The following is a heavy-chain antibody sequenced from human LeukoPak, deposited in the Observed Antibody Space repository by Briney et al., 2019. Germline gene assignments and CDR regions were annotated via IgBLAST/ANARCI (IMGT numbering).Heavy chain of an antibody. D-gene: IGHD6-19*01. V-gene: IGHV4-59*12. CDR2: IYYSGSS. Sequence: SETLSLTCNVSGGSISGYHWSWIWQPPGKGLEWLGYIYYSGSSNYNPSLKSRVTMSVDTSKNQFSLKLSSVTAADTAVYYCARDQDGRAVAGTFDYWGQGTLVTVSS. J-gene: IGHJ4*02. CDR1: GGSISGYH. CDR3: ARDQDGRAVAGTFDY.